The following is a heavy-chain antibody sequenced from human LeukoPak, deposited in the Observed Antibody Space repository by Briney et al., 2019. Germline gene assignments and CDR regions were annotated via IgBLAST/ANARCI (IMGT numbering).Heavy chain of an antibody. CDR1: GFIFYNYA. Sequence: GGSLRLSCTASGFIFYNYAMTWVRQAPGKGLEWVSVIYSGGSTYYADSVKGRFTISRDNSKNTLYLQMNSLRAEDTAVYYCARALVVTATLPYYWGQGTLVTVSS. CDR3: ARALVVTATLPYY. J-gene: IGHJ4*02. CDR2: IYSGGST. D-gene: IGHD2-21*02. V-gene: IGHV3-66*01.